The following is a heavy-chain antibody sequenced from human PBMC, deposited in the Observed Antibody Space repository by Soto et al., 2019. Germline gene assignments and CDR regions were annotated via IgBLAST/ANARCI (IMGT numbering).Heavy chain of an antibody. Sequence: QVQLVQSGAEVKKPGASVKVSCKASGYTFTGYYMHWVRQAPGQGLEWMGWINPNSGGTDYAQKLQGWVNMNRDKSISTAYMELSRLKSDDTAVYDCARGLTSCSSYDYWGQGTLVTVSS. V-gene: IGHV1-2*04. D-gene: IGHD2-2*01. CDR3: ARGLTSCSSYDY. J-gene: IGHJ4*02. CDR2: INPNSGGT. CDR1: GYTFTGYY.